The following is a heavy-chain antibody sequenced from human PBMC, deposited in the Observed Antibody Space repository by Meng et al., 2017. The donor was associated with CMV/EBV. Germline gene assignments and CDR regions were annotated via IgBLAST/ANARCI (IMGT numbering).Heavy chain of an antibody. Sequence: ISSYYWSWSRQPAGKGLEWIGRIYTSGSTNYNPSLKSRVTMSVDTSKNQFSLKLSSVTAADTAVYYCARGKSSSWYRMVKANWFDPWGQGTLVTVSS. CDR1: ISSYY. CDR3: ARGKSSSWYRMVKANWFDP. V-gene: IGHV4-4*07. CDR2: IYTSGST. D-gene: IGHD6-13*01. J-gene: IGHJ5*02.